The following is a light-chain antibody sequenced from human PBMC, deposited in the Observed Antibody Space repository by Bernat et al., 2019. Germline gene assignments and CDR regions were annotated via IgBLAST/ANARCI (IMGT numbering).Light chain of an antibody. CDR1: SSDVGGYNY. CDR2: HVS. Sequence: QSALTQPASVSGSPGQSITISCTGTSSDVGGYNYVSWYQHHPGKAPKLMIYHVSSRPSGVSNRFSGSKSDNTASLTISGLQADDEADYYCSSFTRSTTLVFVFGSGTKVTVL. V-gene: IGLV2-14*03. CDR3: SSFTRSTTLVFV. J-gene: IGLJ1*01.